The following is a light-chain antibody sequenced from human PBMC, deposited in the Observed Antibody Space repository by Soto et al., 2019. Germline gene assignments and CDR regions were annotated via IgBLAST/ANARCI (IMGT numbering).Light chain of an antibody. CDR3: CSYAGSNIYVL. V-gene: IGLV2-23*02. Sequence: QSALTQPASVSASPGQSITISCTGTGTDIGSTNLVSWYQQHPDKAPKLLIYEVNKRTSGLSNRFSASKSGNTASLTISGLQAEDEADYYCCSYAGSNIYVLFGGGTKVTVL. CDR1: GTDIGSTNL. J-gene: IGLJ2*01. CDR2: EVN.